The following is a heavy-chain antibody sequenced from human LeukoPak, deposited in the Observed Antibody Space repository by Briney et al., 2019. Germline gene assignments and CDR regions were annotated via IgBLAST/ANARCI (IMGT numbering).Heavy chain of an antibody. J-gene: IGHJ3*02. CDR1: GYTFTGYY. CDR2: INPYSGGT. D-gene: IGHD6-19*01. CDR3: ARESGSGWKHDAFDI. V-gene: IGHV1-2*04. Sequence: ASVKVSCTASGYTFTGYYMHWVRQAPGQGLEWMGWINPYSGGTNYAQKFQGWVTMTRDTSISTAYMELSRLRSDDTAVYYCARESGSGWKHDAFDIWGQGTMVTVSS.